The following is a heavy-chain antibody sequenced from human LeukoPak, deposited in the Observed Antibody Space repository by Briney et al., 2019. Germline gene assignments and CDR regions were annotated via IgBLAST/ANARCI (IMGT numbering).Heavy chain of an antibody. CDR2: TNPNSGGT. D-gene: IGHD2-2*01. J-gene: IGHJ4*02. CDR1: GYTFTGYY. V-gene: IGHV1-2*02. CDR3: ARARTLGPLCSSTSCRYYFDY. Sequence: ASVKVSCKASGYTFTGYYMHWVRQAPGQGLEWMGWTNPNSGGTNYAQKFQGRVTMTRDTSISTAYMELSRLRSDDTAVYYCARARTLGPLCSSTSCRYYFDYWGQGTLVTVSS.